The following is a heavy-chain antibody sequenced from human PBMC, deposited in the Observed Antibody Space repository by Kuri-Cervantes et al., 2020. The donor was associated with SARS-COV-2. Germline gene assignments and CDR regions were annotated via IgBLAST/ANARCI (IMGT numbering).Heavy chain of an antibody. J-gene: IGHJ4*02. Sequence: ESLKISCAASGFTFSSYSMNWVRQAPGKGLEWVSSISSSSSYIYYADSVKGRFTISRDNAKNSLYLQMNSLRAEDTAVYYCAREDSYGYGDYWGQGTLVTVSS. D-gene: IGHD5-18*01. CDR3: AREDSYGYGDY. CDR1: GFTFSSYS. CDR2: ISSSSSYI. V-gene: IGHV3-21*01.